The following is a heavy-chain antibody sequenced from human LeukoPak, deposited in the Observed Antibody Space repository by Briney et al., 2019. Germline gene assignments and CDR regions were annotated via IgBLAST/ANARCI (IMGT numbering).Heavy chain of an antibody. Sequence: PGGSLRLSCAASGFTFSSYGMHWVRQAPGKGLEWVAVIWYDGSNKYYADSVKGRFTISRDNSKNTLYLQMNSLRAEDTAVYYCARDGGDYDYVWGSYRYESYLDYWGQGTLVTVSS. V-gene: IGHV3-33*01. CDR3: ARDGGDYDYVWGSYRYESYLDY. J-gene: IGHJ4*02. CDR2: IWYDGSNK. CDR1: GFTFSSYG. D-gene: IGHD3-16*02.